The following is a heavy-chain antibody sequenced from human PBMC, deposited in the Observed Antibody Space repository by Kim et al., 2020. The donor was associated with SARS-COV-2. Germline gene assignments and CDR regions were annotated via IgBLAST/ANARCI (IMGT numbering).Heavy chain of an antibody. CDR1: GGTFSSYA. J-gene: IGHJ5*02. D-gene: IGHD2-2*01. CDR2: IIPIFGTA. CDR3: ARTPAASSNWFDP. V-gene: IGHV1-69*13. Sequence: SVKVSCKASGGTFSSYAISWVRQAPGQGLEWMGGIIPIFGTANYAQKFQGRVTITADESTSTAYMELSSLRSEDTAVYYCARTPAASSNWFDPWGQGTLVTVSS.